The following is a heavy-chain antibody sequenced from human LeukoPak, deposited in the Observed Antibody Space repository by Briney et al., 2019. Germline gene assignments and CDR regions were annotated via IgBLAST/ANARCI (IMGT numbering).Heavy chain of an antibody. Sequence: GGSLRLSCAASEFTVSDSYMTWVRQTPGKGLEWVSIIYSAGSTYYADSVKGRFTISRDNSKNTLYLQMNNLRADDTAVYYCAGGVGVPTVTYFDYWGQGGLVTVSS. CDR1: EFTVSDSY. V-gene: IGHV3-53*01. D-gene: IGHD1-26*01. CDR2: IYSAGST. J-gene: IGHJ4*02. CDR3: AGGVGVPTVTYFDY.